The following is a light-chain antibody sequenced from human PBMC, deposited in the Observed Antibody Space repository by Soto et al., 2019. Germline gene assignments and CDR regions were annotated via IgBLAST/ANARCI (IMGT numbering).Light chain of an antibody. Sequence: EIVLTQSPATLSLSPGERATLSCRASQSVSSSLAWYQQKPGQSPRLLIYDASNRASGIPARFSGSGSGTYFTLTISRLEPEDFAVYYCQQRSNLPRTFGQGTKLDFK. CDR2: DAS. CDR1: QSVSSS. J-gene: IGKJ2*01. CDR3: QQRSNLPRT. V-gene: IGKV3-11*01.